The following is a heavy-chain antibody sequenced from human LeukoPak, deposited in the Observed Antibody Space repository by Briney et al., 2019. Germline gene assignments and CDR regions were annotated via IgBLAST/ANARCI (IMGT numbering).Heavy chain of an antibody. D-gene: IGHD5-18*01. CDR3: ARDRTIHLWTYFDY. J-gene: IGHJ4*02. Sequence: PSETLSLTCTVSGGSISSSSYYWGWIRQPPGKGLEWIGSIYYSGSTYYNPSLKSRVTISVDTSKNQFSLKLSSVTAADTAVYYCARDRTIHLWTYFDYWGQGTLVTVSS. CDR1: GGSISSSSYY. V-gene: IGHV4-39*07. CDR2: IYYSGST.